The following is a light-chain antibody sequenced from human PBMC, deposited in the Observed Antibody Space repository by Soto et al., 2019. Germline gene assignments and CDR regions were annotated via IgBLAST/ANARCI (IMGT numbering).Light chain of an antibody. V-gene: IGLV2-8*01. CDR3: SSYAGSNNLVV. CDR1: SSDVGGYNY. CDR2: EVS. J-gene: IGLJ2*01. Sequence: QSVLTQPPSASGSPGQSVTISCTGTSSDVGGYNYVSWYQQHPGKAPKLMIYEVSKRPSGVPDRVSGSKSGNTASLTVSGLQAEDEADYYCSSYAGSNNLVVFGGGTKLTVL.